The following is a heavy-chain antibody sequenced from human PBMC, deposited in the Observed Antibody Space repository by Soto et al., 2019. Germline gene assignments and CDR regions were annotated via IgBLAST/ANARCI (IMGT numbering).Heavy chain of an antibody. Sequence: QVELVQSGAEVKKPGSSVKVSCKASGDTFDIYGFNWVRQAPGEGLEWMGVIIPIFETADYAQKFQGRVSITADKSTSTAYMELGSLTSEDTTVYYCARGGIHFADSSCHAFDSWGQGTLISVTS. CDR3: ARGGIHFADSSCHAFDS. CDR1: GDTFDIYG. D-gene: IGHD6-19*01. V-gene: IGHV1-69*06. CDR2: IIPIFETA. J-gene: IGHJ4*02.